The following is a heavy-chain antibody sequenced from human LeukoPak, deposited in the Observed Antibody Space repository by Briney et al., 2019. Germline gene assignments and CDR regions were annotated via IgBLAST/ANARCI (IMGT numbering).Heavy chain of an antibody. V-gene: IGHV3-11*04. CDR3: ARVGDIVGATSAFDI. D-gene: IGHD1-26*01. Sequence: GGSLRLSCAASGFTFCDYYMSWIRQAPGKGLEWVSYISSSGSTIYYADSVKGRFTISRDNAKNSLYLQMNSLRAEDTAVYYCARVGDIVGATSAFDIWGQGTMVTVSS. CDR2: ISSSGSTI. J-gene: IGHJ3*02. CDR1: GFTFCDYY.